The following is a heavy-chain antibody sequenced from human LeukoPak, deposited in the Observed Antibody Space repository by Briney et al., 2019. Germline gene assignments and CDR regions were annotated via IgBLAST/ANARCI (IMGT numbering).Heavy chain of an antibody. CDR2: INLKSGYT. CDR3: ARVAGSIDY. D-gene: IGHD6-19*01. V-gene: IGHV1-8*03. CDR1: GNTSTTND. Sequence: ASVKVSSRPPGNTSTTNDTNWWGRAFGQGLEWMGWINLKSGYTGYAQKFQGRVTITRDTSISTAYMELSSLRSEDTAVYYCARVAGSIDYWGQGTLVTVSS. J-gene: IGHJ4*02.